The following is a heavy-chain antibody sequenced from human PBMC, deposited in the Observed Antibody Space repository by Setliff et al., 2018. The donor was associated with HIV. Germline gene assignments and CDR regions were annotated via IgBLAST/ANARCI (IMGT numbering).Heavy chain of an antibody. J-gene: IGHJ3*01. D-gene: IGHD6-13*01. CDR3: TRDRSSWSGGPNDAFDV. Sequence: SETLSLTCAVYGGSFSGNYWSWIRQPPGKGLEWIGEIDHSGSTKYNPSLKSRVTMSVDTSKNVFSLKVNSVTAAGTALYYCTRDRSSWSGGPNDAFDVWGQGTMVTVSS. V-gene: IGHV4-34*01. CDR1: GGSFSGNY. CDR2: IDHSGST.